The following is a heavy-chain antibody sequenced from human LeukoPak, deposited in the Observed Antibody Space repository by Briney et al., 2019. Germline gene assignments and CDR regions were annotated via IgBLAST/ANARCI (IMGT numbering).Heavy chain of an antibody. CDR2: ISGDGTST. CDR1: GFTFSNYW. Sequence: PGGSLRLSCADSGFTFSNYWMHWVRQGPGKGLVWVSRISGDGTSTSYADSVKGRFTISRDNARNTLYLQMNSLRAEDTAVYYCAKDQGDYYDSSGQDYWGQGTLVTVSS. J-gene: IGHJ4*02. CDR3: AKDQGDYYDSSGQDY. D-gene: IGHD3-22*01. V-gene: IGHV3-74*01.